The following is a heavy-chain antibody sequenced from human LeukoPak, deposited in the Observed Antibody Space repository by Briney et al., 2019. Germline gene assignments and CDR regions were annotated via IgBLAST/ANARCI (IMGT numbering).Heavy chain of an antibody. Sequence: GGSLRLSSAVSGFTSANYAMSWVRQVPGKWLEWVSTIRGGVGSTYYADSVTGSFTISRDNPTNTLYLQMNSLRAGDTAVYYCERDVGLGYWDPWGQGTLVTVSS. CDR1: GFTSANYA. J-gene: IGHJ5*02. CDR3: ERDVGLGYWDP. V-gene: IGHV3-23*01. D-gene: IGHD2-15*01. CDR2: IRGGVGST.